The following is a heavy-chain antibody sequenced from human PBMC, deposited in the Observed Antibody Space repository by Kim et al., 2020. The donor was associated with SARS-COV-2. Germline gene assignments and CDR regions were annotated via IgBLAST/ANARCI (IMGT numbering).Heavy chain of an antibody. D-gene: IGHD3-9*01. CDR2: INTNTGNP. CDR1: GYTFTSYA. V-gene: IGHV7-4-1*02. J-gene: IGHJ4*02. CDR3: ARGVRLRYFDWLLYYFDY. Sequence: ASVKVSCKASGYTFTSYAMNWVRQAPGQGLEWMGWINTNTGNPTYAQGFTGRFVFSLDTSVSTAYLQISSLKAEDTAVYYCARGVRLRYFDWLLYYFDYWGQGTLVTVSS.